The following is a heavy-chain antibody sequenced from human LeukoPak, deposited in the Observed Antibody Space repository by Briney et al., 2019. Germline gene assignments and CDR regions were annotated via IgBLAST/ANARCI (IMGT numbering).Heavy chain of an antibody. Sequence: GGSLRLSCAASGFTFSSYWMSWVRQAPGKGLEWVANIKQDGSEKYYVGSVKGRFTISRDNAENSLYLQMNSLRAEDTAVYYCARARMRRPVDYWGQGTLVTVST. CDR3: ARARMRRPVDY. V-gene: IGHV3-7*01. CDR2: IKQDGSEK. CDR1: GFTFSSYW. D-gene: IGHD2-15*01. J-gene: IGHJ4*02.